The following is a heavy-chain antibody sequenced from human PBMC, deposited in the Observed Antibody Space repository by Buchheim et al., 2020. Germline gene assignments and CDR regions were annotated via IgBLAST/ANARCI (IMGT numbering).Heavy chain of an antibody. D-gene: IGHD3-9*01. CDR1: GGSFSGYY. V-gene: IGHV4-34*01. CDR3: ARGLGPFLTGYSRFDY. CDR2: INHSGST. Sequence: QVQLQQWGAGLLKPSETLSLTCAVYGGSFSGYYWSWIRQPPGKGLEWIGEINHSGSTNYNPSLKSRVTISVDTSKNQFSLKLSSVTAADTAVYYCARGLGPFLTGYSRFDYWGQGTL. J-gene: IGHJ4*02.